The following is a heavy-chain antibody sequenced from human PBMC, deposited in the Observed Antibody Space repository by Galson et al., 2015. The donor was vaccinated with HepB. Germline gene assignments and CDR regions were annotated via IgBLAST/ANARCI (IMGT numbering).Heavy chain of an antibody. CDR2: ITGKGDST. CDR1: GFAFDSHA. D-gene: IGHD5-18*01. V-gene: IGHV3-23*01. CDR3: AKGYGLFDS. Sequence: SLRLSCAASGFAFDSHAMSWVRQAPGRGPEWISGITGKGDSTFYADSVKGRFTVSKDNSNNMLYPQMNSLRAEDAGLYFCAKGYGLFDSWGQGILVTVSS. J-gene: IGHJ5*01.